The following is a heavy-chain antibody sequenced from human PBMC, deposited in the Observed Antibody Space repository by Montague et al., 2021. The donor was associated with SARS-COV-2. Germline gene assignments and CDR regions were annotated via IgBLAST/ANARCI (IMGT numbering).Heavy chain of an antibody. CDR2: LYYSGST. V-gene: IGHV4-59*01. Sequence: SETLSLTCNVSGGSISSYYWSWIRQPPGKGLEWIGYLYYSGSTNYNPSLKSRVTISVDTSKNQFSLKLSSVTAADTAVYYCASQVPDFWSGIDYWGQGTLVTVSS. CDR3: ASQVPDFWSGIDY. D-gene: IGHD3-3*01. CDR1: GGSISSYY. J-gene: IGHJ4*02.